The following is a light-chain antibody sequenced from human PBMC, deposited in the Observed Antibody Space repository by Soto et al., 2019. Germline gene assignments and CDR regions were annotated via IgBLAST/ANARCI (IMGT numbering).Light chain of an antibody. Sequence: DIQLTQSPSSLSASVGDRVTITCRASQGISSYVAWYQKKPGKAPKLLIYAASTLETGVPSRFSGSGSGTDFTLTISSLQPEDVATYFCQQYNFSPFTFGPGTNVDIK. V-gene: IGKV1-27*01. CDR2: AAS. CDR1: QGISSY. CDR3: QQYNFSPFT. J-gene: IGKJ3*01.